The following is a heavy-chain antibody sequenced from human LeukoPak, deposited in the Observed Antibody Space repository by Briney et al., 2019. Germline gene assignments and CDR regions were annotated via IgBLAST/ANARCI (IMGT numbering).Heavy chain of an antibody. CDR2: IYYSGST. CDR3: ASQGAVVIDAFDI. Sequence: SETLSLTCTVSGGSISSYYWSWIRQPPGKGLEWIGYIYYSGSTNYNPSLKSRVTISVDTSKNQFSLKLSSVTAADTAVYCCASQGAVVIDAFDIWGQGTMVTVSS. CDR1: GGSISSYY. J-gene: IGHJ3*02. D-gene: IGHD2-21*01. V-gene: IGHV4-59*01.